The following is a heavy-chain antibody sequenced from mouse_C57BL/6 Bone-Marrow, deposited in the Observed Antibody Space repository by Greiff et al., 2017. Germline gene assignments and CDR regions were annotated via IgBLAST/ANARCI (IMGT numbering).Heavy chain of an antibody. CDR3: ADFGFDGSSGDWYFDV. D-gene: IGHD1-1*01. V-gene: IGHV1-85*01. J-gene: IGHJ1*03. CDR2: LYPRDGST. CDR1: GYTFTSYD. Sequence: VQLQQAGPELVKPGASVKLSCKASGYTFTSYDISWVKQRPGPGLEWIGWLYPRDGSTTYNEKFKGKATLPVDPSSRTAYMELHSLTSEDSAVYFCADFGFDGSSGDWYFDVWGTGTTVTVSS.